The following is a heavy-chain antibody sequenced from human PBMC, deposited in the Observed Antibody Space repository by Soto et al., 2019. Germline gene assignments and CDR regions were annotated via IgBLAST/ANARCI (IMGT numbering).Heavy chain of an antibody. V-gene: IGHV3-23*01. CDR3: AKDHHTTIQVASDF. CDR2: ISNNGGRT. D-gene: IGHD1-1*01. Sequence: GGSLRLSCAASGFTFSTYAMAWIRQAPGKGLEWVSGISNNGGRTYYAASVKGRFTISRDNSKNTLYLQMNSLSPEDTAIYYCAKDHHTTIQVASDFWGQATLVTVSS. J-gene: IGHJ4*02. CDR1: GFTFSTYA.